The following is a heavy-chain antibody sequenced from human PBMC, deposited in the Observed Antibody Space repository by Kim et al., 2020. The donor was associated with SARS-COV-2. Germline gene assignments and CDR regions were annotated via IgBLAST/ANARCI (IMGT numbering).Heavy chain of an antibody. D-gene: IGHD1-26*01. CDR1: GFTFSSYW. CDR2: IKQDGSEK. Sequence: GGSLRLSCAASGFTFSSYWMSWVRQAPGKGLEWVANIKQDGSEKYYVDSVKGRFTISRDNAKNSLYLQMNSLRAEDTAVYYCARVKGVLVGRAMDVWGQGTTVTVSS. V-gene: IGHV3-7*03. CDR3: ARVKGVLVGRAMDV. J-gene: IGHJ6*02.